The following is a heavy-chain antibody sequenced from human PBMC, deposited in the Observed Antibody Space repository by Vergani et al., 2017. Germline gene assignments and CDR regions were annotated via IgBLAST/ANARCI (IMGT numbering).Heavy chain of an antibody. V-gene: IGHV3-21*01. CDR2: ISSSSSYI. Sequence: EVQLVESGGGLVKPGGSLRLSCAASGFTFRSYSMNWVRQAPGKGLEWVSSISSSSSYIYYADSVKGRFTISRDNAKNSLYLQMNSLRAEDTAVYYCARGSSPVGGATLDYWGQGTLVTVSS. J-gene: IGHJ4*02. D-gene: IGHD1-26*01. CDR3: ARGSSPVGGATLDY. CDR1: GFTFRSYS.